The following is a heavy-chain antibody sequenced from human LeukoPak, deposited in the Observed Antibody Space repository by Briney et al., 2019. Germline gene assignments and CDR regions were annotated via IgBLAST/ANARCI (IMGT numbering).Heavy chain of an antibody. D-gene: IGHD3-10*01. Sequence: PSETLSLTCAVYGGSLTDHFWTWIRQPPGKGLEWIAELSHTGKTHSNPSLDSRVTISVDTSKNQFSLRLSSVTAADTAVYYCARHGMYSGSESYYDPFDYWGQGTLVTVSS. CDR3: ARHGMYSGSESYYDPFDY. J-gene: IGHJ4*02. CDR1: GGSLTDHF. V-gene: IGHV4-34*01. CDR2: LSHTGKT.